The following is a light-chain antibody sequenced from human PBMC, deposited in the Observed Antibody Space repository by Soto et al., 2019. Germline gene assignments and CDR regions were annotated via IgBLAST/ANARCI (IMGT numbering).Light chain of an antibody. V-gene: IGLV2-14*01. CDR2: DVS. J-gene: IGLJ1*01. Sequence: LTQPASVSGSPGQSITISCTGTSSDVGGYNYVFWYQQHPGKAPKLMIYDVSNRPSGVSNRFSGSKSGNTASLTISGLQAEDEADYYCSSYTSSSNYVFGTGTKVTVL. CDR3: SSYTSSSNYV. CDR1: SSDVGGYNY.